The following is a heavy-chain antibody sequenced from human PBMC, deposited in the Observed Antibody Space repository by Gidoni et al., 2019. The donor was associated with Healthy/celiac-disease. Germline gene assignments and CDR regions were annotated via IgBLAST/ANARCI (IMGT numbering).Heavy chain of an antibody. CDR3: ARGGGSGVLRLRKNNYYYYMDV. Sequence: QVQLVESGGGVVQPGRSLRLSCAASGFTFSSYGMHWVRQAPGKGLEWVAVIWYDGSNKYYADSVKGRFTISRDNSKNTLYLKMNSLRAEDTAVYYCARGGGSGVLRLRKNNYYYYMDVWGKGTTVTVSS. CDR1: GFTFSSYG. J-gene: IGHJ6*03. V-gene: IGHV3-33*01. CDR2: IWYDGSNK. D-gene: IGHD3-10*01.